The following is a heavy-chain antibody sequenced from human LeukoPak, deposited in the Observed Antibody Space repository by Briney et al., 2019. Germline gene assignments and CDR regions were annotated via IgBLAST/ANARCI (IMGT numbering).Heavy chain of an antibody. D-gene: IGHD7-27*01. Sequence: GGSLRLSCAASGFTFNTYSMNWVRQAPGKGLEWVSSISSTSSHIYYADSMKGRFTISRDNAKKSLYLQMNSLRAEDTAVYYCAAEGGTGELEYWGQGTLVTVCS. CDR2: ISSTSSHI. J-gene: IGHJ4*02. CDR3: AAEGGTGELEY. V-gene: IGHV3-21*01. CDR1: GFTFNTYS.